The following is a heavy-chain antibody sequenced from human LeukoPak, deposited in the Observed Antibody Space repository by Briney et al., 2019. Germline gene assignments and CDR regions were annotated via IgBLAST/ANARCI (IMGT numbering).Heavy chain of an antibody. CDR3: AKDIIAAGPFDY. Sequence: KSSETLSLTCAVSGYSISSGYYWGWIRQPPGKGLEWIGSIYHSGSTYYNPSLKSRVTISVDTSKNQFSLKLSSVTAADMAVYYCAKDIIAAGPFDYWGQGTLVTVSS. CDR1: GYSISSGYY. J-gene: IGHJ4*02. D-gene: IGHD6-25*01. V-gene: IGHV4-38-2*02. CDR2: IYHSGST.